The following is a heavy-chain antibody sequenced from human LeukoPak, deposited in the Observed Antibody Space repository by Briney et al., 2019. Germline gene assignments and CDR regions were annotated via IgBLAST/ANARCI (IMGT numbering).Heavy chain of an antibody. CDR3: ARGPSTYPYYYYYGMDV. J-gene: IGHJ6*02. V-gene: IGHV4-34*01. CDR2: INHSGST. CDR1: GGSFSGYY. Sequence: SETLSLTCAVYGGSFSGYYWSWIRQPPGKGLEWIGEINHSGSTNYNPSLKSRVTISVGTSKNQFSLKLSSVTAADTAVYYCARGPSTYPYYYYYGMDVWGQGTTVTVSS. D-gene: IGHD2-2*01.